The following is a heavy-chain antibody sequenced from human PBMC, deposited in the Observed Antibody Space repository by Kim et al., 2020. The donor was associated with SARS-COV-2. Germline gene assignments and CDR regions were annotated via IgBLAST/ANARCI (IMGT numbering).Heavy chain of an antibody. J-gene: IGHJ4*02. CDR1: GFTFTGYA. CDR3: MKGGWGWIWDH. CDR2: IDGSDGTT. Sequence: GGSLRLSCTTSGFTFTGYAMSWVRQAPGKGLEWASSIDGSDGTTYYVDSVKGRFTISRDNSKSTLYLQISTFRADDTAVYYCMKGGWGWIWDHWGQGTLV. D-gene: IGHD2-2*03. V-gene: IGHV3-23*01.